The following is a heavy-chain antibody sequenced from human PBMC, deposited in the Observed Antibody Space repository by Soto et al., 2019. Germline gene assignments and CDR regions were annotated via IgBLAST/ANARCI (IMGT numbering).Heavy chain of an antibody. J-gene: IGHJ6*02. D-gene: IGHD5-12*01. CDR1: GFTFSSYG. V-gene: IGHV3-33*01. Sequence: PGGSLRLSCAASGFTFSSYGMHWVRQAPGKGLEWVAVIWYDGSNKYYADSVKGRFTISRDNSKNTLYLQMNSLRAEDTAVYYCAREDIVATNYYYYYYGMDVWGQGTTVTVS. CDR2: IWYDGSNK. CDR3: AREDIVATNYYYYYYGMDV.